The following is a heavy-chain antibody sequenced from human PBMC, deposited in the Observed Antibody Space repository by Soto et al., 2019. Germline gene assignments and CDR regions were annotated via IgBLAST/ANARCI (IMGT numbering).Heavy chain of an antibody. J-gene: IGHJ4*02. CDR3: ARANCVDFRSLYFFDY. D-gene: IGHD2-21*02. CDR2: ISSNGGGV. V-gene: IGHV3-9*01. Sequence: EVQLVESGGALVQPGRSLRLSCAASGFAFDNYGMHWVRQPPGKGLEWVSGISSNGGGVDYADSVKGRLTISRDNAKNSLYLQMNSLRDEDTALYYCARANCVDFRSLYFFDYWGRGTLVTVSS. CDR1: GFAFDNYG.